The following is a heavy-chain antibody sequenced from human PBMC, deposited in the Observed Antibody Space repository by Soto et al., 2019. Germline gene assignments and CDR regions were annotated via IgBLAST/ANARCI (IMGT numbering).Heavy chain of an antibody. V-gene: IGHV4-30-2*03. Sequence: SETLSLTCAVSGGSISSGGYSWSWIRQPPGKGLEWIGCIYYSGSTYYNPSLKSRVTISVDTSKNQFSLKLSSVTAADTAVYYCASDYYYYGMDVWGQGTTVTVSS. J-gene: IGHJ6*02. CDR3: ASDYYYYGMDV. CDR1: GGSISSGGYS. CDR2: IYYSGST.